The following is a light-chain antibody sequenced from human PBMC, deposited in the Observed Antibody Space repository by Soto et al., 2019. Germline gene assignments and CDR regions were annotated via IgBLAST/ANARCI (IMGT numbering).Light chain of an antibody. CDR2: DAS. J-gene: IGKJ1*01. V-gene: IGKV1-5*01. CDR1: QSISGW. CDR3: HQYNYYRPT. Sequence: DIQMTQTPSTLSASVGDRVTIAGRASQSISGWLAWYQEKPGKAPKLLIYDASSLEGGVPSRFSGSGSGTEFTLTISSLQPDDFATYYCHQYNYYRPTFGQGTKVDIK.